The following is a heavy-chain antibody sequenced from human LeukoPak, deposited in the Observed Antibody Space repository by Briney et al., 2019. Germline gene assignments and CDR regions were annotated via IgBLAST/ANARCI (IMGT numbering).Heavy chain of an antibody. V-gene: IGHV3-73*01. CDR3: TRHMDCSSTSCYFPNWFDP. J-gene: IGHJ5*02. CDR1: GFTLSGSA. D-gene: IGHD2-2*01. Sequence: GGSLRLSCAASGFTLSGSAMHWVRQASGKGLEWVGRIRSKANSYATAYAASVKGRFTISRDDSKNTAYLQMNSLETEDTAVYYCTRHMDCSSTSCYFPNWFDPWGQGTLVTVSS. CDR2: IRSKANSYAT.